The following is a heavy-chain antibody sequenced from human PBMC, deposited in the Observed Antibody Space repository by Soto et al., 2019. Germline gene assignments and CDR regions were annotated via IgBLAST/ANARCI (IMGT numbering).Heavy chain of an antibody. CDR2: TYWDADK. D-gene: IGHD2-21*01. J-gene: IGHJ4*02. V-gene: IGHV2-5*02. Sequence: QITLKESGPTLVKPTQTLTLTCTFSGFSLSTSGVGVGWIRQPPGKALEWLAITYWDADKRFSPSLKSRLTITKDTSKNQVVLTMTNIDPVDTGTYYCGPFRGGGNSPLGDYWGQGILVTVSS. CDR1: GFSLSTSGVG. CDR3: GPFRGGGNSPLGDY.